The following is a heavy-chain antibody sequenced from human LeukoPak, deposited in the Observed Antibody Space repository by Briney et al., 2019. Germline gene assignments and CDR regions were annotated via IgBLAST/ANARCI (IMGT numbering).Heavy chain of an antibody. CDR2: ISAYNGNT. D-gene: IGHD4-17*01. CDR3: AGDQSHYGDYEPFYY. Sequence: ASVKVSCKASGYTFTSYGISWVGQAPGQGLEWMGWISAYNGNTNYAQKLQGRVTMTTDTSTSTAYMELRSLRSDDTAVYYCAGDQSHYGDYEPFYYWGQGTLVTVSS. CDR1: GYTFTSYG. J-gene: IGHJ4*02. V-gene: IGHV1-18*01.